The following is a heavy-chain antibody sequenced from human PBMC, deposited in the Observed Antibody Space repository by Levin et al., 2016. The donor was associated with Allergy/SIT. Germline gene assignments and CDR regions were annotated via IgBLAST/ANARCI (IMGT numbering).Heavy chain of an antibody. V-gene: IGHV3-73*01. CDR2: IRSKANNYAT. J-gene: IGHJ6*03. CDR1: GLTFSGSP. D-gene: IGHD3-10*01. CDR3: TRQSYGPLGGLGYYYYMDV. Sequence: GESLKISCAASGLTFSGSPMHWVRQASGKGLEWVGRIRSKANNYATGYAASVKGRFTISRDDSKNTAYLQMNSLKTEDTAVYYCTRQSYGPLGGLGYYYYMDVWGKGTTVTVSS.